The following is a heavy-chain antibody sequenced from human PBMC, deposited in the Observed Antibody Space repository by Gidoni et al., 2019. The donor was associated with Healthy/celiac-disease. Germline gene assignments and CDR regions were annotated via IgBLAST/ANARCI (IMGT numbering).Heavy chain of an antibody. CDR3: AREDIVADY. D-gene: IGHD2-15*01. CDR1: GGFFSGYY. CDR2: INHSGST. V-gene: IGHV4-34*01. Sequence: QVLLQQRGAGLLKHSETLSPTCAVYGGFFSGYYWSWIRQPPGKGLEWIGEINHSGSTNYNPSLKSLVNISVDTSKNQFSLKLSSVTAADTAVYYCAREDIVADYWGQGTLVTVSS. J-gene: IGHJ4*02.